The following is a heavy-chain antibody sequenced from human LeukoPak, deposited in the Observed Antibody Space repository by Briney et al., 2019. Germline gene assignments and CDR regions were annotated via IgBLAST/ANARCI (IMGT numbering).Heavy chain of an antibody. CDR3: AKTRPYCSSTSCYRIWFDY. Sequence: GGSLRLSCAASGFTFNNYAMVWVRQGPGKGLEWVSAIRGSGDGKYYADSVKGRFTISRDNSKNMLYLQMNSLRDDDTAVYYCAKTRPYCSSTSCYRIWFDYWGQGTLVTVSS. CDR1: GFTFNNYA. CDR2: IRGSGDGK. J-gene: IGHJ4*02. V-gene: IGHV3-23*01. D-gene: IGHD2-2*02.